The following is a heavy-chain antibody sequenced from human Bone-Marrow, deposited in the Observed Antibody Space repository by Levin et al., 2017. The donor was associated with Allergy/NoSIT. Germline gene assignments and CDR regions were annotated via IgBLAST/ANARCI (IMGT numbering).Heavy chain of an antibody. V-gene: IGHV3-30*18. D-gene: IGHD3-10*01. Sequence: GESLKISCAASGFTFSSYGMHWVRQAPGKGLEWVAVISYDGSNKYYADSVKGRFTISRDNSKNTLYLQMNSLRAEDTAVYYCAKVAGRLWFGELSHLYYFDYWGQGTLVTVSS. CDR2: ISYDGSNK. CDR3: AKVAGRLWFGELSHLYYFDY. J-gene: IGHJ4*02. CDR1: GFTFSSYG.